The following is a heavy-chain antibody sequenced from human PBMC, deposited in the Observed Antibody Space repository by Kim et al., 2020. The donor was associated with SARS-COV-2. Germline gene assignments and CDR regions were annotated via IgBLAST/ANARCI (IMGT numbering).Heavy chain of an antibody. CDR1: GFTFSSYS. V-gene: IGHV3-21*01. CDR3: ARVDSGNHFFGY. Sequence: GGSLRLSCAASGFTFSSYSMNWVRQAPGKGLEWVSSISSSSSYKYYADSVKGRFTISRDNAKNSLYLQMNSLGAEDTAVYYCARVDSGNHFFGYWGQGTL. J-gene: IGHJ4*02. D-gene: IGHD6-13*01. CDR2: ISSSSSYK.